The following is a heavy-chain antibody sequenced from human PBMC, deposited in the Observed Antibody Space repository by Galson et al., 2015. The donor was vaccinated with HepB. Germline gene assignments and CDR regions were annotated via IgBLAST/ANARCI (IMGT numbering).Heavy chain of an antibody. J-gene: IGHJ2*01. CDR1: GYTFTSYG. V-gene: IGHV1-18*01. CDR3: ARDHRGIAVAGTPKTNKNWYFDL. CDR2: ISAYNGNT. D-gene: IGHD6-19*01. Sequence: SVKVSCKASGYTFTSYGISWVRQAPGQGLEWMGWISAYNGNTNYAQKLQGRITMTTDTSTSTAYMELRSLRSDDTAVYYCARDHRGIAVAGTPKTNKNWYFDLWGRGTLVTVSS.